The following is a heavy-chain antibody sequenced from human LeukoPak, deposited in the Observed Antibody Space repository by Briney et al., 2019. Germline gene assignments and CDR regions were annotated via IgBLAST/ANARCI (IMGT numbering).Heavy chain of an antibody. Sequence: GGFLRLSCAASGFAFGNYAMNWVRQAPGKGLEWVAVISYDGSNKYYADSVKGRFTISRDNSKNTLYLQMNSLRAEDTAVYYCASLWFGELSDFDYWGQGTLVTVSS. CDR3: ASLWFGELSDFDY. J-gene: IGHJ4*02. CDR2: ISYDGSNK. D-gene: IGHD3-10*01. CDR1: GFAFGNYA. V-gene: IGHV3-30*04.